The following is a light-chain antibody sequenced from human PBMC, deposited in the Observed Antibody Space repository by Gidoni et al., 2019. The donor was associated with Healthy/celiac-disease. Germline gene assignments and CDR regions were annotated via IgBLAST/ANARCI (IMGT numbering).Light chain of an antibody. J-gene: IGKJ2*01. CDR1: QSVSSY. V-gene: IGKV3-11*01. Sequence: EIVLTQSPATVSLSQVERATLSCRASQSVSSYLAWYQQKPGQAPRLLIYDASNRATGIPARFSGSGSGTDFTLTISSLEPEDFAVYYCQQRSNWPPMYTFGQGTKLEIK. CDR2: DAS. CDR3: QQRSNWPPMYT.